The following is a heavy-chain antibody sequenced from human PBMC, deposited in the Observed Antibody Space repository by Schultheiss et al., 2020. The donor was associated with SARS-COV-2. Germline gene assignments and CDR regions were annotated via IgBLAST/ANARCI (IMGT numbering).Heavy chain of an antibody. CDR2: IWYDGSNK. D-gene: IGHD3-22*01. CDR3: ARSPNYYDIAFDY. Sequence: GGSLRLSCAASGFTFSSYGMHWVRQAPGKGLEWVAVIWYDGSNKYYADSVKGRFTISRDNSKNTLYLQMNSLRAEDTAVYYCARSPNYYDIAFDYWGQGTLVTGSS. J-gene: IGHJ4*02. V-gene: IGHV3-33*08. CDR1: GFTFSSYG.